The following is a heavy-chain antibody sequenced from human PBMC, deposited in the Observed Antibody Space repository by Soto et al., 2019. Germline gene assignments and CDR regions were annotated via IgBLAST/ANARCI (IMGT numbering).Heavy chain of an antibody. J-gene: IGHJ4*02. CDR1: GGTFSSYT. CDR3: ARERITMVRGVGGPFDY. Sequence: QVQLVQSGAEVKKPGSSVKVSCKASGGTFSSYTISWVRQAPGQGLEWMGRIIPILGIANYAQKFQGRVTITADKSTSTAYMELSSLRSEDTAVYYCARERITMVRGVGGPFDYWGQGTLVTVSS. V-gene: IGHV1-69*08. CDR2: IIPILGIA. D-gene: IGHD3-10*01.